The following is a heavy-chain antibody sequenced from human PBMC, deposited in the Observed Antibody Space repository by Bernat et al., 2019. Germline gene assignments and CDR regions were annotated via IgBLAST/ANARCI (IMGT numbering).Heavy chain of an antibody. CDR1: GGSISSSSYY. Sequence: QLQLQESGPGLVKPSETLSLTCTVSGGSISSSSYYWGWIRQLPGKRLEWIGSIYYSGRTYYNPSLKSRVTISIDTSRNQFSLKLSSVTAADTAVYYCARNEDRGSYSFWYFDLWGRGTLVTVSS. V-gene: IGHV4-39*01. CDR3: ARNEDRGSYSFWYFDL. D-gene: IGHD1-26*01. CDR2: IYYSGRT. J-gene: IGHJ2*01.